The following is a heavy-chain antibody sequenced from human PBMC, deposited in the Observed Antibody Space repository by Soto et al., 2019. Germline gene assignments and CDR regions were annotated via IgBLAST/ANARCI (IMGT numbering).Heavy chain of an antibody. Sequence: GGSLRLSGAASGFTFGSYAMSWVRQAPGKGLEWVSAISGSGGSTYYADSVKGRLTISRDNSKNTLYLQMNSLRAEDTAVYYCAKGRMAKYSSSSLKVGFQPNWFAPWGQGTLVPVSS. CDR2: ISGSGGST. CDR1: GFTFGSYA. J-gene: IGHJ5*02. D-gene: IGHD6-6*01. CDR3: AKGRMAKYSSSSLKVGFQPNWFAP. V-gene: IGHV3-23*01.